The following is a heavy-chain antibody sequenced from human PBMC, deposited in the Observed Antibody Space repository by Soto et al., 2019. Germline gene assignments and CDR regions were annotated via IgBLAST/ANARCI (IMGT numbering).Heavy chain of an antibody. CDR2: ISYDGSNK. D-gene: IGHD5-18*01. CDR1: GFTFSSYA. CDR3: ARRQSTRDTAMAYGMDV. Sequence: QVQLVESGGGVVQPGRSLRLSCAASGFTFSSYAMHWVRQAPGKGLEWVAVISYDGSNKYYADSVKGRFTISRDNSKNTLYLQMNSLRAEDTAVYYCARRQSTRDTAMAYGMDVWGQGTTVTVSS. J-gene: IGHJ6*02. V-gene: IGHV3-30-3*01.